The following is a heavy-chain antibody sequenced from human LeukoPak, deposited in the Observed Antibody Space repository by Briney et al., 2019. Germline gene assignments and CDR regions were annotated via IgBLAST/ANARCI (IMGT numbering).Heavy chain of an antibody. V-gene: IGHV4-4*07. Sequence: SETLSLTCTVSGGSISSYYWSWIRQPAGEGLECIGRIYSDGTSKYNPSLERRVTMSVDTSKNQFSLKLSSVTAADTAFYYCAKDPVEYSSSNWFDPWGQGTLVTVSS. CDR1: GGSISSYY. CDR2: IYSDGTS. CDR3: AKDPVEYSSSNWFDP. D-gene: IGHD6-6*01. J-gene: IGHJ5*02.